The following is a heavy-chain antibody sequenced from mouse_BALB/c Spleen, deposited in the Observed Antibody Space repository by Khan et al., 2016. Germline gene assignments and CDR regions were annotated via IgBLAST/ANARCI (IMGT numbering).Heavy chain of an antibody. J-gene: IGHJ3*01. CDR3: ARWSGAY. CDR1: GFNIKDTY. D-gene: IGHD3-2*02. V-gene: IGHV14-3*02. CDR2: IDPANGNP. Sequence: VRLQQSGAELVKPGASVKLSCTASGFNIKDTYMHWVKQRPEQGLEWLARIDPANGNPKYDPKFQGKATITADTSSNTAYLQLSSLTSEDTAVYYWARWSGAYWSQGTLVTVSA.